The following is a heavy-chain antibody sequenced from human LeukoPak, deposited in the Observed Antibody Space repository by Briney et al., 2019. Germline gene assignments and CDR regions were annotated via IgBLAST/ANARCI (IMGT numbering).Heavy chain of an antibody. J-gene: IGHJ4*02. CDR1: GYTFTGYY. D-gene: IGHD5-12*01. Sequence: ASVKVSRKASGYTFTGYYMHWVRQAPGQGLEWMGWINPNSGGTNYAQKFQGRVTMTRDTSISTAYMELSRLRSDDTAVYYCARVGRYSGYDLDYWGQGTLVTVSS. CDR3: ARVGRYSGYDLDY. V-gene: IGHV1-2*02. CDR2: INPNSGGT.